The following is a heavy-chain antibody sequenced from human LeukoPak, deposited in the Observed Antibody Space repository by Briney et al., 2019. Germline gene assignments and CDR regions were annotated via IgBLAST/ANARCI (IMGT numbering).Heavy chain of an antibody. Sequence: GGSLRLSCAASGFTFSSYWMHWVRQAPGRGLVWVSRINSDGSSTSYADSVKGRFTISRDNAKNTLYLQMNSLRAEDTAVYYCARAPYGSGIWYFDLWGRGTLVTVSS. CDR2: INSDGSST. V-gene: IGHV3-74*01. CDR1: GFTFSSYW. CDR3: ARAPYGSGIWYFDL. J-gene: IGHJ2*01. D-gene: IGHD3-10*01.